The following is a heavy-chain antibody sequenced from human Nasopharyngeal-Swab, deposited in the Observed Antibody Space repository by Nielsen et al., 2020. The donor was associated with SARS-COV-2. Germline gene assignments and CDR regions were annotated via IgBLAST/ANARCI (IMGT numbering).Heavy chain of an antibody. CDR3: ARFYYDILTGYHTWGAFDI. J-gene: IGHJ3*02. V-gene: IGHV3-53*01. Sequence: VRQAPGKGLEWVSVIYSGGSTYYADSVKGRFTISRHNSKNTLYLQMNSLRAEDTAVYYCARFYYDILTGYHTWGAFDIWGQGTMVTVSS. D-gene: IGHD3-9*01. CDR2: IYSGGST.